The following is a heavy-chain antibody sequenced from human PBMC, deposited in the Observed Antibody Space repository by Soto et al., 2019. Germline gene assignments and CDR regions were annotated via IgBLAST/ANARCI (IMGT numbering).Heavy chain of an antibody. CDR3: AKDRDIVVVHNYFDS. J-gene: IGHJ4*02. D-gene: IGHD2-2*01. CDR2: VSAHGDST. CDR1: GFTFRSYA. V-gene: IGHV3-23*01. Sequence: PGGSLRLSCAASGFTFRSYAMTWVRQAPGEGLEWVSTVSAHGDSTYYADSVKGRFTISRDNSKNTLYLQMNSLRAEDTAVYYCAKDRDIVVVHNYFDSRGQGTLVTVSS.